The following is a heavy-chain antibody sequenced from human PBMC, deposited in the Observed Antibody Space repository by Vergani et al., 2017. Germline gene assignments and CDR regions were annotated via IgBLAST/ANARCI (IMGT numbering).Heavy chain of an antibody. CDR2: IYYSGST. CDR1: GGSISSGGYS. V-gene: IGHV4-30-2*05. D-gene: IGHD2-15*01. CDR3: ARYVVVVAASDY. J-gene: IGHJ4*02. Sequence: QLQLQESGSGLVKPSQTLSLTCAVSGGSISSGGYSWSWIRQPPGKGLEWIGYIYYSGSTYYNPSLKSRVTISVDTSKNQFSLKLSSVTAADTAVYYCARYVVVVAASDYWGQGTLVTVSS.